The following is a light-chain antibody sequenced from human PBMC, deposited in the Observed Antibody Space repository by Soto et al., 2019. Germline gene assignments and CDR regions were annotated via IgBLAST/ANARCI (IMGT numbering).Light chain of an antibody. Sequence: QSVLTQPASVSGSPGQSITIACTGTSSDIGSYKYVSWYQHHPRKVPQLFIYEVSNRPSGVSSRFSASKSGNTASLTISGLQAEDEADYYCSSYSSGSTLGVFGGGTKLTVL. CDR3: SSYSSGSTLGV. J-gene: IGLJ3*02. CDR1: SSDIGSYKY. V-gene: IGLV2-14*01. CDR2: EVS.